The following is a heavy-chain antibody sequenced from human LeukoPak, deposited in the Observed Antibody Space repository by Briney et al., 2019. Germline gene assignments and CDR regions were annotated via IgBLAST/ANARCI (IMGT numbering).Heavy chain of an antibody. J-gene: IGHJ4*02. CDR3: ARGAAYPHQLIDY. CDR2: IIPIFGTA. D-gene: IGHD6-6*01. CDR1: GGTFSSYA. Sequence: SVKVSCKASGGTFSSYAISWVRQASGQGLEWMGGIIPIFGTANYAQKFQGRVTITTDESTSTAYMELSSLRSEDTAVYYCARGAAYPHQLIDYWGQGTLVTVSS. V-gene: IGHV1-69*05.